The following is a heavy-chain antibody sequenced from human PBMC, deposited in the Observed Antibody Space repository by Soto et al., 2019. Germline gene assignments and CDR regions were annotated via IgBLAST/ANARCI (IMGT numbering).Heavy chain of an antibody. J-gene: IGHJ4*02. CDR3: ARVTIAVASSFDY. Sequence: QVQLVESGGGVVQPGRSLRLSCAASGFTFSSYARHWVRQAPGTGLEWVAVISYDGSNKYYADSVKGRFTISRDNSKNTLYLQMNSLRAEDTAVYYCARVTIAVASSFDYWGQGTLVTVSS. CDR1: GFTFSSYA. CDR2: ISYDGSNK. D-gene: IGHD6-19*01. V-gene: IGHV3-30-3*01.